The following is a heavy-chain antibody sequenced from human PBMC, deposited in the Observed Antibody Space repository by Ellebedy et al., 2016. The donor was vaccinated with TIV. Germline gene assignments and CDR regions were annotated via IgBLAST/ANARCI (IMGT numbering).Heavy chain of an antibody. CDR3: ASPGGVIAAYFDY. CDR2: INSDGSST. D-gene: IGHD6-13*01. Sequence: LSLTCAASGFTFSSSWMHWVRQAPGKGPVWLSRINSDGSSTSYADSVKGRFTVSRGNAKNTLYLQMDSLRAEDTAVYYCASPGGVIAAYFDYWGQGTLVTVSS. CDR1: GFTFSSSW. J-gene: IGHJ4*02. V-gene: IGHV3-74*01.